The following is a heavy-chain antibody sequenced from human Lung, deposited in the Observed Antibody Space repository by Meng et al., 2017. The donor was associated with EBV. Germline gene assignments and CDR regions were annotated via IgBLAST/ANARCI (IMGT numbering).Heavy chain of an antibody. J-gene: IGHJ4*02. CDR1: GGSISSGGYY. V-gene: IGHV4-31*01. CDR3: ARARRGGHYFDY. CDR2: IYYSGST. D-gene: IGHD4-23*01. Sequence: QVQLQDSGPGLVKPSQTLSLTCTVSGGSISSGGYYWSWIRQHPGKGLEWIGYIYYSGSTYYNPSLKSLVTISVDTSKNQFSLKLSSVTAADTAVYYCARARRGGHYFDYWGQGTLVTVSS.